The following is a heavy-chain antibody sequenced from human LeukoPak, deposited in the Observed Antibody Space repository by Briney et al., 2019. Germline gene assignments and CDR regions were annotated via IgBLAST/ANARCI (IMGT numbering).Heavy chain of an antibody. J-gene: IGHJ6*02. Sequence: SQTLSLTCAISGDSVSSNSAAWNWIRQSPSRGLEWLGRTYYRSKWYNDYAVSVKSRITINPDTSKNLFSLQLNSVTPEDTAVYYCARDALEGLTMIGSWYYYYGMDVWGQGTTVTVSS. D-gene: IGHD3-22*01. CDR1: GDSVSSNSAA. V-gene: IGHV6-1*01. CDR2: TYYRSKWYN. CDR3: ARDALEGLTMIGSWYYYYGMDV.